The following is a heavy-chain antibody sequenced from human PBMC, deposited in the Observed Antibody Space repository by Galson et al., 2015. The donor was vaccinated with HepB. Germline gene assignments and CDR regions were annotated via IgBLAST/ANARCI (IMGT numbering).Heavy chain of an antibody. CDR3: ARGKLYCSGGSCRQSYYYYYMDV. Sequence: SVKVSCKASGGTFSSYAISWVRQAPGQGLEWMGGIIPIFGTANYAQKFQGRVTITADESTSTAYMELSSLRSEDTAMYYCARGKLYCSGGSCRQSYYYYYMDVWGKGTTVTVSS. V-gene: IGHV1-69*13. CDR2: IIPIFGTA. CDR1: GGTFSSYA. J-gene: IGHJ6*03. D-gene: IGHD2-15*01.